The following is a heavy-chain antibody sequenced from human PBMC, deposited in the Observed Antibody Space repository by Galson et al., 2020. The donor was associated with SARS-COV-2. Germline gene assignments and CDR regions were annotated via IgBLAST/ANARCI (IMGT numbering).Heavy chain of an antibody. CDR3: ARGGWYSGSYFHYYYYYMDV. J-gene: IGHJ6*03. V-gene: IGHV1-69*05. D-gene: IGHD1-26*01. CDR2: LIPNFGTA. Sequence: APVKVSCKASGGTFSSYAISWVRQAPGQGLEWMGGLIPNFGTAHYVQQFQGRVPITTDESTSTAYMELSSLRSEDTAVYYCARGGWYSGSYFHYYYYYMDVWGKGTTVTVSS. CDR1: GGTFSSYA.